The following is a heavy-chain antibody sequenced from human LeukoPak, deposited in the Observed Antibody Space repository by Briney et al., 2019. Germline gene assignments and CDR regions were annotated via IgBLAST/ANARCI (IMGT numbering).Heavy chain of an antibody. CDR1: GYTFTGYY. D-gene: IGHD6-19*01. CDR2: INPNSGGT. V-gene: IGHV1-2*06. J-gene: IGHJ3*02. CDR3: ASEAVAGTNDAFDI. Sequence: GASVKVSCKASGYTFTGYYMHWVRQAPGQGLEWMGRINPNSGGTNYAQKFQGRVTMTRDTSISTAYMELSRLRSDDTAVYYCASEAVAGTNDAFDIWGQGTMVTVSS.